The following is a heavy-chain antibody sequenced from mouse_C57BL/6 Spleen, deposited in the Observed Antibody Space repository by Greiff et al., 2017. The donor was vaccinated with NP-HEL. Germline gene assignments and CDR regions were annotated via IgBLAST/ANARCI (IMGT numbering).Heavy chain of an antibody. J-gene: IGHJ3*01. CDR1: GYTFTSYW. Sequence: QVQLKQPGAELVRPGSSVKLSCKASGYTFTSYWMDWVKQRPGQGLEWIGNIYPSDSETHYNQKFKDKATLTVDKSSSTAYMQLSSLTSEDSAVYYCAREGYSNSFAYWGQGTLVTVSA. V-gene: IGHV1-61*01. D-gene: IGHD2-5*01. CDR3: AREGYSNSFAY. CDR2: IYPSDSET.